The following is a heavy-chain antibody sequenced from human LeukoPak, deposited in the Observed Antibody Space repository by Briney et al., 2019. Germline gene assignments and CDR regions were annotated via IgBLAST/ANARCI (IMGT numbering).Heavy chain of an antibody. J-gene: IGHJ4*02. V-gene: IGHV3-20*04. D-gene: IGHD2-2*01. CDR3: ARAPITSPFYFEY. CDR1: RFAFDEHG. CDR2: INWSGGST. Sequence: PGGSLRLSCTASRFAFDEHGMSWVRQVPGKGLEWVSGINWSGGSTGYADPLRGRFTISRDNAKNSLYLQMDSLRAEDTALYYCARAPITSPFYFEYWGQGTLVTVSS.